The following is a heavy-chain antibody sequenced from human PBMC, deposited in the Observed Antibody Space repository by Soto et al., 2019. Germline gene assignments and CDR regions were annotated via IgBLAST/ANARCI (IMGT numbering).Heavy chain of an antibody. J-gene: IGHJ4*02. CDR1: GGSISSYY. D-gene: IGHD3-3*01. V-gene: IGHV4-59*01. CDR3: ARDFAYFDS. Sequence: SETLSLTCTVSGGSISSYYWSWIRQPPGKGLEWIGYVYHTGRTSYNPSLKSRVSISMDTSKNQFSLNLDSVTAADTAVYFCARDFAYFDSWGQGALVTVSS. CDR2: VYHTGRT.